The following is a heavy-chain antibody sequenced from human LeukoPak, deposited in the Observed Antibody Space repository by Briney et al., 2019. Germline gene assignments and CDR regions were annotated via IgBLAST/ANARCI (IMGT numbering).Heavy chain of an antibody. J-gene: IGHJ4*02. CDR2: IYYSGST. D-gene: IGHD5-24*01. CDR1: GGSISSYY. Sequence: SETLSLTCTVSGGSISSYYWSWIRQPPGKGLEWIGYIYYSGSTNYNPSLKSRVTISVDTSKNQFSLKLSPVTAADTAVYYCARGRDGYNYYYFDYWGQGTLVTVSS. CDR3: ARGRDGYNYYYFDY. V-gene: IGHV4-59*01.